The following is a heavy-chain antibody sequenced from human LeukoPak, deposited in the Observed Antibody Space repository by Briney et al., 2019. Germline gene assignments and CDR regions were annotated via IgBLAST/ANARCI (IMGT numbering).Heavy chain of an antibody. Sequence: GGSLRLSCAASGFTFSSYSTNWVRQAPGKGLEWVSSINSSSSYIYYADSVKDRFTISRDNAKNSLYLQMNSLRAEDTAVYYCARDRLRYCSSTSCYVDYWGQGTLVTVSS. CDR1: GFTFSSYS. CDR2: INSSSSYI. V-gene: IGHV3-21*01. CDR3: ARDRLRYCSSTSCYVDY. J-gene: IGHJ4*02. D-gene: IGHD2-2*01.